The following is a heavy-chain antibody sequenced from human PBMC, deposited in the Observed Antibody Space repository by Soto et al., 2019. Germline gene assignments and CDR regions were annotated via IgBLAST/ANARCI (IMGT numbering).Heavy chain of an antibody. V-gene: IGHV4-59*05. CDR3: ASPETAMINSDS. CDR2: IYYSGIT. J-gene: IGHJ5*01. D-gene: IGHD1-1*01. CDR1: GVTLRDNY. Sequence: SETLSLTSTVSGVTLRDNYRSWIRQPPGKGLEWIGSIYYSGITYYNPSLKSRVTISIDTSKNQFSLKLSSVTAADTAVYYFASPETAMINSDSWGHGLLITVYS.